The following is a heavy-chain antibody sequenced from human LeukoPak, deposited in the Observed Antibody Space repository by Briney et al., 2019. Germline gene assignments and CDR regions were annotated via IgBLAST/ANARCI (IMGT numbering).Heavy chain of an antibody. Sequence: SQTLSLTCAISGDSVSSNSAAWNWIRQSPSRGLEWLGRSYYRSKWYNDYAVSVKSRITINPDTSKNQFSLQLNSVTPEDTAVYYCARDPSGDGYNTVPGFAFDIWGQGTMVTVSS. V-gene: IGHV6-1*01. CDR3: ARDPSGDGYNTVPGFAFDI. J-gene: IGHJ3*02. D-gene: IGHD5-24*01. CDR2: SYYRSKWYN. CDR1: GDSVSSNSAA.